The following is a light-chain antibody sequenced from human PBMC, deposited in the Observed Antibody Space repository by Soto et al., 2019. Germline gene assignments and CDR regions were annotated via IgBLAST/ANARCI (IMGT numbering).Light chain of an antibody. Sequence: ETVLTQSPATLSLSPGERATLSCRASQTIRSNYLAWYRQTPGQAPRLLIYGASNRATGIAGRFSGSGSGTDFTLIISRLEPKDFALYYCQQYGSSPWTFGQGTKLEIK. CDR3: QQYGSSPWT. CDR1: QTIRSNY. V-gene: IGKV3-20*01. J-gene: IGKJ1*01. CDR2: GAS.